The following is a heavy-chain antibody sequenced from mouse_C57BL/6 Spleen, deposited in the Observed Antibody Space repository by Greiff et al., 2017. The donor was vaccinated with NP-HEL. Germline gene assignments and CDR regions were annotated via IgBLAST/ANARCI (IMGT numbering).Heavy chain of an antibody. CDR2: IYPSDSDT. CDR3: ARTGGYFDY. CDR1: GYTFTSYW. V-gene: IGHV1-61*01. J-gene: IGHJ2*01. Sequence: QVQLQQPGAELVRPGSSVKLSCKASGYTFTSYWMDWVKQRPGQGLDWIGNIYPSDSDTHSNQKFKDKATLTVDKCSSTAYKQHSSLTTEDSAVYYCARTGGYFDYWGKGTTLTVSS.